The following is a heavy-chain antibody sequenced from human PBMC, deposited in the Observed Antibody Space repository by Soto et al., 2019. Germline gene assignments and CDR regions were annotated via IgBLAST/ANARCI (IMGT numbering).Heavy chain of an antibody. V-gene: IGHV3-30-3*01. D-gene: IGHD3-10*01. CDR2: LSYDGNNK. J-gene: IGHJ4*02. CDR3: ARDPYDVGSGSPKLAY. Sequence: VGSLRLSCEASGFSFGTYAIHWVRQAPGKGLEWVAVLSYDGNNKYYGASVRGRFSISRDNFKNTVSLEMNSLRAEDTAVYYCARDPYDVGSGSPKLAYWGQGTLVTVSP. CDR1: GFSFGTYA.